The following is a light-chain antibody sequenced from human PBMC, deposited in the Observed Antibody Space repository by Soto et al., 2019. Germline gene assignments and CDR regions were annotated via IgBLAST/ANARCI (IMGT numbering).Light chain of an antibody. V-gene: IGLV2-8*01. J-gene: IGLJ2*01. CDR2: EVS. CDR1: SSDVGGYNY. CDR3: SSYAGSNNVL. Sequence: QSALTQPPSASGSPGQSVTISCTGTSSDVGGYNYVSWYQQHPGKAPKLMIYEVSKGPSGVPDRFSGSKSGNTASLTVSGLQAEDEADYYCSSYAGSNNVLFGGGTQLTVL.